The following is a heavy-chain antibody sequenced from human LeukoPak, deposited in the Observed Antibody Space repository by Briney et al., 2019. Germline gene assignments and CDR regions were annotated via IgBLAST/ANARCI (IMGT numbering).Heavy chain of an antibody. D-gene: IGHD5-18*01. CDR2: INPNSGGT. V-gene: IGHV1-2*02. CDR1: GYTFTGYY. CDR3: ARDQGSIQLWLPYYYYYMDV. J-gene: IGHJ6*03. Sequence: AASVKLSCKASGYTFTGYYMHWVRQAPGQGLEWMGWINPNSGGTNYAQKFQGRVTMTRDTSISTAYMELSRLRSDDTAVYYCARDQGSIQLWLPYYYYYMDVWGKGTTVTVSS.